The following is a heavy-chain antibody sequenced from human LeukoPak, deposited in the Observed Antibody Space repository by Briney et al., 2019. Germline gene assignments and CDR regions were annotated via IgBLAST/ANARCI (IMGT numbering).Heavy chain of an antibody. J-gene: IGHJ2*01. V-gene: IGHV3-11*01. CDR1: GFTFSDYY. CDR2: ISSSGSTI. Sequence: GGSLRLSCAASGFTFSDYYMSWVRQAPGKGLEWVSYISSSGSTIYYADSVKGRFTISRDNAKNSLYLQMNSLRAEDTAVYYCARDRRHLRGYFDLWGRGTLVTVSS. CDR3: ARDRRHLRGYFDL.